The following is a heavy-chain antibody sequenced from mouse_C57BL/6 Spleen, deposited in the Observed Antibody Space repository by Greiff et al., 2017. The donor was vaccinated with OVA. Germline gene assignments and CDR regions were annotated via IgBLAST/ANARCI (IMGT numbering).Heavy chain of an antibody. CDR1: GFTFSSYA. D-gene: IGHD1-1*01. V-gene: IGHV5-4*01. Sequence: EVQRVESGGGLVKPGGSLKLSCAASGFTFSSYAMSWVRQTPEKRLEWVATISDGGSYTYYPDNVKGRFTISRDNAKNNLYLQMSHLKSEDTAMYYCARGPFYGSSSYYAMDYWGQGTSVTVSS. J-gene: IGHJ4*01. CDR3: ARGPFYGSSSYYAMDY. CDR2: ISDGGSYT.